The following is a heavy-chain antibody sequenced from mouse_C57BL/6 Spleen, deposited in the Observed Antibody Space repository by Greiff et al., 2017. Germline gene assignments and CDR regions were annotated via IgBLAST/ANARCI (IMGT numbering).Heavy chain of an antibody. CDR1: GYAFSSYW. V-gene: IGHV1-80*01. CDR2: IYPGDGDT. J-gene: IGHJ3*01. CDR3: ARNYGNYPAWFAY. D-gene: IGHD2-1*01. Sequence: VQLQQSGAELVKPGASVKISCKASGYAFSSYWMNWVKQRPGKGLEWIGQIYPGDGDTNYNGKFKGKATLTADKSSSTAYMQLSSLTSEDSAVYFFARNYGNYPAWFAYWGQGTLVTVSA.